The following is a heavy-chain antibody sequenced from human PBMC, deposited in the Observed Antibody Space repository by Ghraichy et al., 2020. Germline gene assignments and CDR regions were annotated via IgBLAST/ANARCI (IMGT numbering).Heavy chain of an antibody. J-gene: IGHJ4*02. V-gene: IGHV3-23*01. CDR2: ISGSGST. D-gene: IGHD3-9*01. Sequence: GGSLRLSCAASGFTFSSYAMSWVRQAPGKGLEWVSAISGSGSTYYADSVKGRFTISRDNSKNTLYLQMNSLRAEDTAVYYCAKDQRYFDWPFPPFDYWGQGTLVTVSS. CDR3: AKDQRYFDWPFPPFDY. CDR1: GFTFSSYA.